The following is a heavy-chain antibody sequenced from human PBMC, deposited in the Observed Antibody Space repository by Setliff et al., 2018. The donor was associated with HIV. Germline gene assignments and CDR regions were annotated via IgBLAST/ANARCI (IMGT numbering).Heavy chain of an antibody. J-gene: IGHJ6*03. CDR2: IIPIFGTA. V-gene: IGHV1-69*13. CDR3: VRGVQSPPHYSYYYMDV. D-gene: IGHD3-3*01. CDR1: GGTFSTYA. Sequence: GASVKVSCKASGGTFSTYAISWVRQAPGQGPEWMGGIIPIFGTANYAQRLQGRVTLTADESTSTAYMELTSLRFDDTAMYYCVRGVQSPPHYSYYYMDVWGEGTMVTVSS.